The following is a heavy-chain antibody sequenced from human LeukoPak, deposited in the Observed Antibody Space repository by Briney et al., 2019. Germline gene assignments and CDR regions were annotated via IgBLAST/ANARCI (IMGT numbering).Heavy chain of an antibody. Sequence: ASVKVSCKASGYTFTGYYMHWVRQAPGQGLEWMGWINPNSGGTNYAQKFQGRVTMTRDTSISTAYMELSRLRSDDTAVYYCARDQDTVTTSSSDYWGQGTLVTVSS. CDR2: INPNSGGT. V-gene: IGHV1-2*02. CDR3: ARDQDTVTTSSSDY. J-gene: IGHJ4*02. CDR1: GYTFTGYY. D-gene: IGHD4-17*01.